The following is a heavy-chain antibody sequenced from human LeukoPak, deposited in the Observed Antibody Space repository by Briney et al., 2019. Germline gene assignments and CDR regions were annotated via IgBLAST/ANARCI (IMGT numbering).Heavy chain of an antibody. D-gene: IGHD3-10*01. J-gene: IGHJ5*02. V-gene: IGHV4-39*01. CDR2: IYYSGST. Sequence: PSETLSLTCTVSGGSISSSSYYWGWIRQPPGKGLEWIGSIYYSGSTYYNPSLKSRVTISVDTSKNQFSLKLSSVTAADTAVYYCARSYYYGSGSYQNWFDPWGQGTLVTVSS. CDR1: GGSISSSSYY. CDR3: ARSYYYGSGSYQNWFDP.